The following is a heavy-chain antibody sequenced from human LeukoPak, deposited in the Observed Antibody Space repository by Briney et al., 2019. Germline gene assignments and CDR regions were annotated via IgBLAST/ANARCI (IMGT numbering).Heavy chain of an antibody. CDR1: GGTFSSYG. V-gene: IGHV1-18*01. D-gene: IGHD4-11*01. Sequence: ASVKVSCKASGGTFSSYGISWVRQAPGQGLEWMGWISAYNGNTNYAQKLQGRVTMTTDTSTSTAYMELRSLRSDDTAVYYCARVPIVTTCFDYWGQGTLVTVSS. CDR3: ARVPIVTTCFDY. CDR2: ISAYNGNT. J-gene: IGHJ4*02.